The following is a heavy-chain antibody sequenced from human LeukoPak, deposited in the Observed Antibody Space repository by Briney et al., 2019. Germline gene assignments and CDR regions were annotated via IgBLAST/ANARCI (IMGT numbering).Heavy chain of an antibody. CDR1: GDSMTSNNW. D-gene: IGHD1-14*01. CDR2: IYHTGRT. Sequence: PSETLSLTCAVSGDSMTSNNWWSWVRQPPGKGLEWIGDIYHTGRTNYNPSLKSRVTISVDKSKKQFSLKLSSVTAADTAVYYCARARTGAPPPDYWGQGTLVTVSS. J-gene: IGHJ4*02. CDR3: ARARTGAPPPDY. V-gene: IGHV4-4*02.